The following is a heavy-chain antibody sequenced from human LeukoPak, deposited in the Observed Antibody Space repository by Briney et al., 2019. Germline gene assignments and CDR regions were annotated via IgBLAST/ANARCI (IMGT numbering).Heavy chain of an antibody. CDR1: GYTFIGYY. CDR3: VRDSRGDYYLDY. CDR2: INPNTGGT. D-gene: IGHD2-21*02. Sequence: GASVKVSCKASGYTFIGYYMHWVQQAPGQGLEWMGWINPNTGGTKYAQKFQGRVTITRDSSISTAYMELSRLTSDDTAMYYCVRDSRGDYYLDYWGQGTLVTVSS. V-gene: IGHV1-2*03. J-gene: IGHJ4*02.